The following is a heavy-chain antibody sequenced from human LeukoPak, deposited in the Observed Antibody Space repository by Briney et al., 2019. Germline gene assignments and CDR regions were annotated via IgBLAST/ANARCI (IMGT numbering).Heavy chain of an antibody. J-gene: IGHJ2*01. CDR2: IYPNSGGT. CDR3: ARGGPSPTTVTSNWYFDL. D-gene: IGHD4-11*01. CDR1: GYTFTDYY. Sequence: ASVKVSCKASGYTFTDYYMHWVQQAPGQGLEWMGWIYPNSGGTKYAQRFQGRVTMTRDTSITTAYMELSRLRSDDTAVYYCARGGPSPTTVTSNWYFDLWGRGTLVTVSS. V-gene: IGHV1-2*02.